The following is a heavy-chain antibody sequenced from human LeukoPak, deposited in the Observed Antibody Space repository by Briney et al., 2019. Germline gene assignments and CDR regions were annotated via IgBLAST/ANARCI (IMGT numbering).Heavy chain of an antibody. CDR3: ARDSSSWGSLNYFDP. D-gene: IGHD6-13*01. Sequence: ASVKVSCKASGYTFTGYYMHWVRQAPGQGLEWMGWINPNSGGTNFAQKFQGRVTMTRDTSISTAYMELSRLRSDDTAVYYCARDSSSWGSLNYFDPWGQGTLVTVSS. V-gene: IGHV1-2*02. CDR2: INPNSGGT. CDR1: GYTFTGYY. J-gene: IGHJ5*02.